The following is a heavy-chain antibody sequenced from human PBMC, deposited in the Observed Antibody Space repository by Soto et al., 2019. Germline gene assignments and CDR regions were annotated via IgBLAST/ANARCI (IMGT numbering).Heavy chain of an antibody. CDR2: IKQDGSEK. CDR1: GFTFSSYW. J-gene: IGHJ4*02. Sequence: EVQLVESGGGLVQPGGSLRLSCAASGFTFSSYWMSWVRQAPGKGLEWVANIKQDGSEKYYVDSVKGRFTISRDNAKNSLYLQMNSLRAEDTAVYYCARVDISSYGSGVTFDCWGQGTLVTVSS. V-gene: IGHV3-7*04. D-gene: IGHD3-10*01. CDR3: ARVDISSYGSGVTFDC.